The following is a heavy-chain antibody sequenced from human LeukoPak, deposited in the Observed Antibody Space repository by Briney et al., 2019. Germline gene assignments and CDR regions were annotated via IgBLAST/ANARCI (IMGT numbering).Heavy chain of an antibody. CDR3: AKRLNFGDYFDY. D-gene: IGHD3-10*01. CDR1: GFNFGSYS. V-gene: IGHV3-23*01. J-gene: IGHJ4*02. CDR2: ISGSGGST. Sequence: PGGSLRLSCAASGFNFGSYSMTWVRQAPGKGLEWVSAISGSGGSTYYADSVKGRFTISRDNSKNTLYLQMNSLRAEDTAVYYCAKRLNFGDYFDYWGQGTLVTVSS.